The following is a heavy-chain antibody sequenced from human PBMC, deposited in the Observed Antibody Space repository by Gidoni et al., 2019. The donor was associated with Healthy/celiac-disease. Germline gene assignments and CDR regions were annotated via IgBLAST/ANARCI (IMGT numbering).Heavy chain of an antibody. Sequence: QVQLQESGPGLVKPSQTLSPTCTVSGGSISSGGYYWCWIRQYPGKGLEWIGYIYYSGSTYYNPSLKSRVTISVDTSKNQFSLKLSSVTAADTAVYYCARSWKSPNWFDPWGQGTLVTVSS. D-gene: IGHD1-1*01. V-gene: IGHV4-31*03. J-gene: IGHJ5*02. CDR1: GGSISSGGYY. CDR2: IYYSGST. CDR3: ARSWKSPNWFDP.